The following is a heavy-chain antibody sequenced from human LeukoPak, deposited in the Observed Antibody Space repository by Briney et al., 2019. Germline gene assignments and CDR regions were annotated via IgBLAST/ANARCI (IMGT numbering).Heavy chain of an antibody. D-gene: IGHD6-19*01. Sequence: GSLRLSCAASGFTFSSYAMHWVRQAPGKGLEGGAVISYDGSNKYYADSVKGRFTISRDNSKNTLYLQMNSLRAEDTAVYYCARADQYSSGWYFDYWGQGTLVTVSS. J-gene: IGHJ4*02. CDR3: ARADQYSSGWYFDY. CDR1: GFTFSSYA. CDR2: ISYDGSNK. V-gene: IGHV3-30-3*01.